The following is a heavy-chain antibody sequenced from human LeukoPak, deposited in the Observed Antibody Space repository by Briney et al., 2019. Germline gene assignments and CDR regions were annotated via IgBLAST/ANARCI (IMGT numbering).Heavy chain of an antibody. J-gene: IGHJ6*03. CDR2: IYTSGST. V-gene: IGHV4-61*02. CDR1: GGSISSGSYY. Sequence: PSETLSLTCTVSGGSISSGSYYWSWIRQPAGKGLEWIGRIYTSGSTNYNPSLKSRVTISVDTSKNQFPLKLSSVTAADTAVYYCARDRPYSSSWTPPQNYYYMDVWGKGTTVTVSS. D-gene: IGHD6-13*01. CDR3: ARDRPYSSSWTPPQNYYYMDV.